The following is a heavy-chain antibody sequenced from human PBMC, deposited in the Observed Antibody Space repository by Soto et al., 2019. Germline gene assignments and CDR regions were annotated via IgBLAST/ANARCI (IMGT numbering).Heavy chain of an antibody. CDR2: IIPTLGST. D-gene: IGHD2-21*01. J-gene: IGHJ4*02. CDR3: ARGGDQTMSFDY. CDR1: GGTFSRYT. V-gene: IGHV1-69*08. Sequence: QVHLVQSGAEVKKPGSAVTVSCTASGGTFSRYTIHWVRQAPGQGLEWMGRIIPTLGSTDYTQKFQDRVTFTADTSTGTSYMKLSSLRYEDTAVYYCARGGDQTMSFDYWGQGTLVTVSS.